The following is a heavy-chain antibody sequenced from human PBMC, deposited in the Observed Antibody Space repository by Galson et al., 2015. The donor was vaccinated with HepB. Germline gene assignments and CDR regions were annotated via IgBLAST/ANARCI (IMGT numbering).Heavy chain of an antibody. CDR1: GYTFSGYY. Sequence: SVTVSCKASGYTFSGYYMHWVQQAPGQGLEWMGWINPNSGGTNYAQKFHGRVTMTRDTSISTAYMELSRLRSDDTALYYCARVIVGAAFYYYGMDVWGQGTTVTVSS. J-gene: IGHJ6*02. D-gene: IGHD1-26*01. V-gene: IGHV1-2*02. CDR2: INPNSGGT. CDR3: ARVIVGAAFYYYGMDV.